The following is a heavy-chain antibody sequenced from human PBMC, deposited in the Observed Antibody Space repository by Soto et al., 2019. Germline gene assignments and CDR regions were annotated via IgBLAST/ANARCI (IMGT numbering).Heavy chain of an antibody. J-gene: IGHJ6*02. D-gene: IGHD3-22*01. CDR1: GFPFRNFA. Sequence: GGSLRLSCAASGFPFRNFAMAWVRQAPGKGLEWVSAISGSGGSTYYADSVKGRFTISRDNSKNTLYLQMNSLRAEDTAIYYCAKSIGYDSSGVVSYYYYGMDVWGQGTTVTVSS. V-gene: IGHV3-23*01. CDR2: ISGSGGST. CDR3: AKSIGYDSSGVVSYYYYGMDV.